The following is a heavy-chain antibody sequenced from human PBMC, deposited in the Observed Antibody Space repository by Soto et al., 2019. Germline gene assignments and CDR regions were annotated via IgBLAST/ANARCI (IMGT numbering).Heavy chain of an antibody. CDR2: VSTKSGNT. CDR3: ARALNTISQSEY. D-gene: IGHD3-3*01. J-gene: IGHJ4*02. Sequence: QVQLVQSGAEVKKPGASVKVSCKASGYNFIGYYIYWVRQAPGQGLELMGWVSTKSGNTNYAPGFAGRVTMTVDTPTNPAYMDLTRLSSDDTTLYFCARALNTISQSEYWGQGILVTVSS. CDR1: GYNFIGYY. V-gene: IGHV1-2*02.